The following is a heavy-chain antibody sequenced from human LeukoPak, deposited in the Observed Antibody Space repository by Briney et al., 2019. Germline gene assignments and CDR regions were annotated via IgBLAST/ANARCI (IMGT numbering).Heavy chain of an antibody. Sequence: PSETLSLTCTVSGGSVSSGSYYWSWIRQPPGKGLEWIGYIYYGGSTNYNPSLKSRVTISVDTSKNQFSLKLSSVTAADTAVYYCARVGDFYDAFDIWGQGTMVTVSS. D-gene: IGHD2/OR15-2a*01. J-gene: IGHJ3*02. CDR1: GGSVSSGSYY. CDR2: IYYGGST. V-gene: IGHV4-61*01. CDR3: ARVGDFYDAFDI.